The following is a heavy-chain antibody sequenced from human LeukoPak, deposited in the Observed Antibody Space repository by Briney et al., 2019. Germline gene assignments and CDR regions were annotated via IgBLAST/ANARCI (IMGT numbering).Heavy chain of an antibody. Sequence: GGSLRLSCAASGFTFSSYGMHWVRQAPGKGLEWAAFIRYDGSNKYYADSVKGRFTISRDNSKNTLYLQMNSLRAEDTAVYYCAKVFAYMVRGVIAPPYYYYMDVWGKGTTVTISS. D-gene: IGHD3-10*01. J-gene: IGHJ6*03. V-gene: IGHV3-30*02. CDR3: AKVFAYMVRGVIAPPYYYYMDV. CDR1: GFTFSSYG. CDR2: IRYDGSNK.